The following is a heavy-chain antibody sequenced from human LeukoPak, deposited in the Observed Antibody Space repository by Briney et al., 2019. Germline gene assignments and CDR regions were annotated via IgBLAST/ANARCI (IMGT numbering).Heavy chain of an antibody. Sequence: PSETLSLTCTVSGYSISSGYYWGWIRQPPGKGLEWIGSIYHSGSTYYNPSLKSRVTISVDTSKNQFSLKLSSVTAADTAVYYCGSGSYFFGFIWGQGTLVTVSS. CDR3: GSGSYFFGFI. CDR1: GYSISSGYY. CDR2: IYHSGST. D-gene: IGHD3-10*01. J-gene: IGHJ4*02. V-gene: IGHV4-38-2*02.